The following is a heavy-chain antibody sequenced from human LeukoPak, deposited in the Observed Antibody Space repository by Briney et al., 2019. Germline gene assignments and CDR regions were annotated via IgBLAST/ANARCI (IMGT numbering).Heavy chain of an antibody. V-gene: IGHV1-69*13. J-gene: IGHJ4*02. Sequence: SVKVSCKASGGTFSSYAISWVRQAPGQGLEWMGEIIPIFGTANYAQKFQGRVTITADESTSTAYMELSSLRSEDTAVYYCARVFNSGSNWYYFDYWGQGTLVTVSS. CDR2: IIPIFGTA. CDR1: GGTFSSYA. D-gene: IGHD1-26*01. CDR3: ARVFNSGSNWYYFDY.